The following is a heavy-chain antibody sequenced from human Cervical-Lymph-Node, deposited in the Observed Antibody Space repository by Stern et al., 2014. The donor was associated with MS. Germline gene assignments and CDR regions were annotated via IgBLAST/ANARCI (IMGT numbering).Heavy chain of an antibody. CDR3: ARWRGDFYYYGMDV. CDR2: IYHSGST. V-gene: IGHV4-4*02. J-gene: IGHJ6*02. CDR1: GDSISTSNW. D-gene: IGHD3-3*01. Sequence: QVQLQESGPGLVKSSGTLSLTCVVSGDSISTSNWWSWVRQPPGKGLEWIGEIYHSGSTKDNPSLKRRVTLAVDKSKNQFSLKMTSLTAADTAVYYCARWRGDFYYYGMDVWGQGTTVTVSS.